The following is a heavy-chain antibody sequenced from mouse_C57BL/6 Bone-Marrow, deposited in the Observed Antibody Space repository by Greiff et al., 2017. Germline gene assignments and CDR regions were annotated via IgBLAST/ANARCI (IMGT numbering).Heavy chain of an antibody. CDR3: ATYDYGEGLFDY. Sequence: QVQLQQPGAELVRPGSSVKLSCKASGYTFTSYWMHWVKQRPIQGLEWIGNIDPSDSETHYNQKFKDKATLTVDKSSSTAYMQLSSLTSEDSAVYYCATYDYGEGLFDYWGQGTTLTVSS. CDR2: IDPSDSET. D-gene: IGHD2-4*01. CDR1: GYTFTSYW. V-gene: IGHV1-52*01. J-gene: IGHJ2*01.